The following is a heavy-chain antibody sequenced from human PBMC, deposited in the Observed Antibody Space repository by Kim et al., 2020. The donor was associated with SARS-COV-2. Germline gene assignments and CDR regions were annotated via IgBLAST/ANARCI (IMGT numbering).Heavy chain of an antibody. CDR3: ARLSGGFDP. CDR2: DT. V-gene: IGHV5-51*01. J-gene: IGHJ5*02. Sequence: DTRYRPSFQGQVTISADKSISTAYLQWSSLKASDTAMYYCARLSGGFDPWGQGTLVTVSS. D-gene: IGHD3-10*02.